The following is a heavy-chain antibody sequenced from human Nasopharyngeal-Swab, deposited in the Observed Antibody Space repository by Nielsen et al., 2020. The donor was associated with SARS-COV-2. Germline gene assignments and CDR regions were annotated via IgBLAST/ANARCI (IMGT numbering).Heavy chain of an antibody. V-gene: IGHV3-74*01. Sequence: ESLKISCAASGLTFSSYWMHWVRQAPGTGLVWVSRINSDGSSTCYADSVKGRFTISRDNAKNTLYLQMNSLRAEDTAVYYCASGMVLEWLPTYWYFDLWGRGTLVTVSS. D-gene: IGHD3-3*01. J-gene: IGHJ2*01. CDR3: ASGMVLEWLPTYWYFDL. CDR2: INSDGSST. CDR1: GLTFSSYW.